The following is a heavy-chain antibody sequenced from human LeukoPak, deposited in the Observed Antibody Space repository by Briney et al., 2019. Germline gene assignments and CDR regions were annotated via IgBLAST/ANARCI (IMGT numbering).Heavy chain of an antibody. D-gene: IGHD6-19*01. V-gene: IGHV1-24*01. CDR3: ATFFPPGIAVAGTFDY. CDR2: FDPEDGET. CDR1: GYTLTELS. Sequence: ASVKVSCKVSGYTLTELSMHWVRQAPGKGLEWMGGFDPEDGETIYAQKFQGRVTMTEDTSTDTAYMELSSLRSEDTAVYYCATFFPPGIAVAGTFDYWGQGTLVTASS. J-gene: IGHJ4*02.